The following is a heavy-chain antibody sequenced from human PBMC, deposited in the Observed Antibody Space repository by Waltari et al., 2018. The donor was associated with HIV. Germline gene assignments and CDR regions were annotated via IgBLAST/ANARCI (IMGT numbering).Heavy chain of an antibody. J-gene: IGHJ4*02. CDR2: LRYDGTNK. V-gene: IGHV3-30*02. CDR3: AKAPHHYDSSGPVY. CDR1: GFTFSNYG. Sequence: QVQLVESGGGVVQPGGSLRLSCTASGFTFSNYGMYWVRQAPGKGLHWVAFLRYDGTNKDYADSVKGRFIISRDNSKNTLSLQMHSLRAEDTAVYYCAKAPHHYDSSGPVYWGQGTLVTVSS. D-gene: IGHD3-22*01.